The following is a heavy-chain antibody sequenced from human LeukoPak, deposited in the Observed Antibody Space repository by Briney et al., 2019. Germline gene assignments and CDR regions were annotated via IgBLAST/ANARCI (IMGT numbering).Heavy chain of an antibody. CDR3: ARDMITFGGVIKSWFDP. CDR2: IYHSGRT. CDR1: GYSISSGYY. D-gene: IGHD3-16*02. Sequence: SETLSLTCTVSGYSISSGYYWGWIRQPPGKGLEWIGSIYHSGRTFYNPSLKSRVTISVDTSKNQFSLKLTSVTAADTAVYYCARDMITFGGVIKSWFDPWGQGTLVTVSS. J-gene: IGHJ5*02. V-gene: IGHV4-38-2*02.